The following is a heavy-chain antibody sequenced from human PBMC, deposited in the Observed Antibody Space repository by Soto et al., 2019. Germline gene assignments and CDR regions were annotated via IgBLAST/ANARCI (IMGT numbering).Heavy chain of an antibody. CDR3: AREARAARDYYYYYMDV. Sequence: VASVKVSCKASGYTFTGYYMHWVRQAPGQGIEWMGWINPNSGGTNYAQKFQGWVTMTRDTSISTAYTELSRLRSDDTAVYYCAREARAARDYYYYYMDVWGKGTTVTVSS. V-gene: IGHV1-2*04. D-gene: IGHD6-6*01. CDR2: INPNSGGT. CDR1: GYTFTGYY. J-gene: IGHJ6*03.